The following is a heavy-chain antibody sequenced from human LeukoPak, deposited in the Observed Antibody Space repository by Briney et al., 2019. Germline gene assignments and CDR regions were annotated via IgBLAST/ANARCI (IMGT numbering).Heavy chain of an antibody. CDR2: IWYDGSNE. D-gene: IGHD5-18*01. CDR3: ARDGRGFSYGPYGMDV. CDR1: GFTFSSYG. V-gene: IGHV3-33*01. Sequence: PGGSLRLSCAASGFTFSSYGMHWVRQAPGKGLEWVAVIWYDGSNEYYAESVKGRFTISRDNSKNTLYMQMNSLRAEDTAVYYCARDGRGFSYGPYGMDVWGQGTTVTVSS. J-gene: IGHJ6*02.